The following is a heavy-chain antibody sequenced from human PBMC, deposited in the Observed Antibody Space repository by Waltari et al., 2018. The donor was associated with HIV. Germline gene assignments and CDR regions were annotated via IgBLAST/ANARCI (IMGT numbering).Heavy chain of an antibody. V-gene: IGHV4-39*01. D-gene: IGHD4-4*01. CDR1: GGSICSSSYY. CDR3: ARPSGSSNWFGY. J-gene: IGHJ4*02. Sequence: QLQMQESGPGLVKPSETMSITCTVSGGSICSSSYYWGWTRQPPGKGLEWIGSIYYSGSTYYNPSLKSRVTISVDTSKNQFSLKLSSVTAADTAVYYCARPSGSSNWFGYWGQGTLVTVSS. CDR2: IYYSGST.